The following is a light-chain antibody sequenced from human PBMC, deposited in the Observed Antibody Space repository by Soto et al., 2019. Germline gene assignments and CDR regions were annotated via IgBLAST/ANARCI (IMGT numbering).Light chain of an antibody. CDR1: ESVSSY. Sequence: EIVLTQSPATLSLSPGETATLSCRASESVSSYLVWYQQKPGQAPRLLIYDASSRATGIPARFSGSGSGKDFTLTISSLEPEYFAVYYCQQRANWPPITVGQGTRLEIK. J-gene: IGKJ5*01. CDR3: QQRANWPPIT. V-gene: IGKV3-11*01. CDR2: DAS.